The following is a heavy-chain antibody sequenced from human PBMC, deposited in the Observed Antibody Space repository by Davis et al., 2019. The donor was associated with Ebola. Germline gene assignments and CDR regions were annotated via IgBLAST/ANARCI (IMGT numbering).Heavy chain of an antibody. CDR2: ISSSSYI. D-gene: IGHD4-17*01. CDR3: ARDTYGDYSLDY. V-gene: IGHV3-21*01. Sequence: PGGSLRLSCAASGFTFSTYSMNWVRQAPGKGLEWVSSISSSSYIYYADSVKGRFTISRDNAKNSLYLQMNSLRAEDTAVYYCARDTYGDYSLDYWGQGTLVTVSS. J-gene: IGHJ4*02. CDR1: GFTFSTYS.